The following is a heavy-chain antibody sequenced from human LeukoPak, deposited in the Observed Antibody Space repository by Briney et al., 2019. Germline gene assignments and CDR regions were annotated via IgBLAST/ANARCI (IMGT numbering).Heavy chain of an antibody. CDR3: AKGFTTMTPGY. D-gene: IGHD3-22*01. CDR1: GFTFDDYA. J-gene: IGHJ4*02. V-gene: IGHV3-23*01. CDR2: ISGSGGST. Sequence: GGSLRLSCAASGFTFDDYAMHWVRQAPGKGLEWVSGISGSGGSTYYADSVKGRFTISRDNSKNTLYLQMNSLRAEDTAVYYCAKGFTTMTPGYWGQGTLVTVSS.